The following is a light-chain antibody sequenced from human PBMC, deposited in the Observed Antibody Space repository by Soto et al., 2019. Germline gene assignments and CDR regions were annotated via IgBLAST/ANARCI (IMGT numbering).Light chain of an antibody. V-gene: IGKV3-11*01. CDR1: QSVSSY. CDR3: QQRSNWPRT. J-gene: IGKJ1*01. CDR2: DAS. Sequence: EIVLTQSPATLSLSPGEGATLSCRASQSVSSYLAWYQQKPGQAPRLLIYDASNRATGIPARFSGSGSGTDFTLTISSLEPEDFAVYYCQQRSNWPRTFGLGTKVEIK.